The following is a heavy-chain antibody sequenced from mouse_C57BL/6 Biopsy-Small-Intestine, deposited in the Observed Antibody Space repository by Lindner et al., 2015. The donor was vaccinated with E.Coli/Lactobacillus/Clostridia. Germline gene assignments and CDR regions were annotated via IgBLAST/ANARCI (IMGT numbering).Heavy chain of an antibody. Sequence: VQLQESGPGIVKPSQSLSLTCTVTGYSIIGGYDWHWIRHFPGNKLEWMGYISYSGYTYYNPSLNSRISITRDTSKNHFFLKLNSVTPEDTATYYCTRGAYGSSYWFAYWGQGTRVTVSA. V-gene: IGHV3-1*01. D-gene: IGHD1-1*01. CDR3: TRGAYGSSYWFAY. J-gene: IGHJ3*01. CDR2: ISYSGYT. CDR1: GYSIIGGYD.